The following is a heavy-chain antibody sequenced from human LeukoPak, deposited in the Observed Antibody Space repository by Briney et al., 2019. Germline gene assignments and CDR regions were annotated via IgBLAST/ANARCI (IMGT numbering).Heavy chain of an antibody. V-gene: IGHV1-2*04. CDR1: GYTFTGYY. Sequence: GASVKVSCKASGYTFTGYYMHWVRQAPGQGLGWMGWINPNSGGTNYAQKFQGWVTMTRDTSISTAYMELSRLGSDDTAVYYCARDLDGGNSEDYWGQGTLVTVSS. CDR2: INPNSGGT. D-gene: IGHD4-23*01. J-gene: IGHJ4*02. CDR3: ARDLDGGNSEDY.